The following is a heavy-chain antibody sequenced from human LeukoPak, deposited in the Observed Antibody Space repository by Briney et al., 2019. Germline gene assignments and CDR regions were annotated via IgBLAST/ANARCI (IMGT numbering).Heavy chain of an antibody. CDR2: INHSGST. CDR1: GGSISSYY. V-gene: IGHV4-34*01. D-gene: IGHD4-23*01. Sequence: KPSETLSLTCTVSGGSISSYYWSWLRQPPGKGLEWIGEINHSGSTNYNPSLKSRVTISVDTPKNQFSLKLSSVTAADTAVYYCARALRWGPKTGNYGGNFGRAHYFFDYWGQGTLVTVSS. J-gene: IGHJ4*02. CDR3: ARALRWGPKTGNYGGNFGRAHYFFDY.